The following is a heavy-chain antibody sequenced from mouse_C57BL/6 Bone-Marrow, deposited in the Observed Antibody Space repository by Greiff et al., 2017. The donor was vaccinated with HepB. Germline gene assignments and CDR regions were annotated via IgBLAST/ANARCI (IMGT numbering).Heavy chain of an antibody. CDR2: IYPGDGDT. D-gene: IGHD2-2*01. Sequence: QVQLQQSGPELVKPGASVKISCKASGYAFSSSWMNWVKQRPGKGLEWIGRIYPGDGDTNYNGKFKGKATLTADKSSSTAYMQLSSLTSEDSAVYFCAREVGDMRLRRLDYWGQGTTLTVSS. J-gene: IGHJ2*01. CDR3: AREVGDMRLRRLDY. CDR1: GYAFSSSW. V-gene: IGHV1-82*01.